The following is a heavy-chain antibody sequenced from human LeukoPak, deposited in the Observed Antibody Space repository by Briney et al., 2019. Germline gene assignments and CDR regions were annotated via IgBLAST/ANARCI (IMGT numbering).Heavy chain of an antibody. D-gene: IGHD2-21*02. CDR2: FGGSGGTI. Sequence: QPGGSLRLSCAASGFTFSSYAMSWVRQAPGKGLEWVSHFGGSGGTIYYPDSVKGRFTISRDNSKNTLYLRMSSLGAEDSAVYYCAKSDCGGDCHPPDSWGQGTLVTVSS. V-gene: IGHV3-23*01. CDR1: GFTFSSYA. CDR3: AKSDCGGDCHPPDS. J-gene: IGHJ4*02.